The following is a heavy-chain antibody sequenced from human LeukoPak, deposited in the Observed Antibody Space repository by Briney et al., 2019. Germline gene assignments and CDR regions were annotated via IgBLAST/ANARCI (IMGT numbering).Heavy chain of an antibody. CDR2: VDPEDGET. D-gene: IGHD1-26*01. CDR1: GYTFTDYY. V-gene: IGHV1-69-2*01. CDR3: ATVASREVGATFDY. J-gene: IGHJ4*02. Sequence: ASVKVSCKVSGYTFTDYYMHWVQQAPGKGLEWIGLVDPEDGETIYAEKFQGRVTITADTSTDTAYMELSSLRSEDTAVYYCATVASREVGATFDYWGQGTLVTVSS.